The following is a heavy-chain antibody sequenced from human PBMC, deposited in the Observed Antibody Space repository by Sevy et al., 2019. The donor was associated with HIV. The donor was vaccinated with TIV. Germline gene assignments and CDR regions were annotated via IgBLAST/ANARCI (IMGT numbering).Heavy chain of an antibody. J-gene: IGHJ4*02. CDR3: AKESGYSYGYDY. Sequence: GGSLRLSCAASGFIFSTYAMHWVRQAPGKGLEWVAFIRHDGNNNYYADSLKGRFTISRDNSKNTLYLQMNSLRSEDTDVYYCAKESGYSYGYDYWGQGTLVTVSS. V-gene: IGHV3-30*02. CDR2: IRHDGNNN. CDR1: GFIFSTYA. D-gene: IGHD5-18*01.